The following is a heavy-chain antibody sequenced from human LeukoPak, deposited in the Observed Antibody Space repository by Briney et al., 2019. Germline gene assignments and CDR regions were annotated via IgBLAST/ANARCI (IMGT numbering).Heavy chain of an antibody. V-gene: IGHV3-21*04. D-gene: IGHD6-19*01. CDR2: ISSDSSYI. CDR3: AKDDRAVAGTGYFDY. CDR1: GFTFSDYT. Sequence: VKPGGSLRLSCAASGFTFSDYTMTWVRQAPGKGLEWVASISSDSSYIDYADSVKGRFTISRDNSKNSLYLQMNSLRTEDTALYYCAKDDRAVAGTGYFDYWGQGTLVTVSS. J-gene: IGHJ4*02.